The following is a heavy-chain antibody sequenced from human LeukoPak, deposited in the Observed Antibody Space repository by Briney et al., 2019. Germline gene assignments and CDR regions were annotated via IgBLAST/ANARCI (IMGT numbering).Heavy chain of an antibody. CDR3: ARSAYCGGDCYSRGYYFDY. V-gene: IGHV3-21*01. J-gene: IGHJ4*02. CDR2: ISSSSSYI. CDR1: GFTFSSYS. D-gene: IGHD2-21*02. Sequence: GGSLRLSCAASGFTFSSYSMNWVRQAPGKGLEWASSISSSSSYIYYADSVKGRFTISRDNAKNSLYLQMNSLRAEDTAVYYCARSAYCGGDCYSRGYYFDYWGQGTLVTVSS.